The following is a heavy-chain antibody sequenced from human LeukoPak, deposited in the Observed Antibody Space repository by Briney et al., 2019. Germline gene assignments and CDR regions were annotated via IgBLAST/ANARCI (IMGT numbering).Heavy chain of an antibody. Sequence: GGSLRLSCAASGFTFSSYGMHWVRQAPGKGLEWVAFIRYDGSNKYYADSVKGRFTISRDNSKNSLYLHMNSLRSEDTALYYCSTGWYVWGQGTLVTVSS. CDR2: IRYDGSNK. CDR1: GFTFSSYG. D-gene: IGHD6-19*01. CDR3: STGWYV. J-gene: IGHJ4*02. V-gene: IGHV3-30*02.